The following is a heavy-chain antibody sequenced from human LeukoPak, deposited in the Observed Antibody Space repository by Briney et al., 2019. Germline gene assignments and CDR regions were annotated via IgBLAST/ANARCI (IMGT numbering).Heavy chain of an antibody. CDR2: ISYDGSNK. Sequence: GGSLRLSCAASGFTFSSYGMHWVRQAPGKGLEWVAVISYDGSNKYYADPVKGRFTISRDNSKNTLYLQMNSLRAEDTAVYYCAKERLPAQWLPRDYFDYWGQGTLVTVPS. CDR1: GFTFSSYG. V-gene: IGHV3-30*18. D-gene: IGHD6-19*01. J-gene: IGHJ4*02. CDR3: AKERLPAQWLPRDYFDY.